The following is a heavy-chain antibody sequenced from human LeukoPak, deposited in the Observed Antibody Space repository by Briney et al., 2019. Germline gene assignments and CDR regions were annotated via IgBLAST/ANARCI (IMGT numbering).Heavy chain of an antibody. D-gene: IGHD4-11*01. CDR1: GGSISSSSYY. CDR2: IYYSGST. V-gene: IGHV4-39*01. CDR3: ARQGGTTSRLDY. J-gene: IGHJ4*02. Sequence: PSETLSLTCTVSGGSISSSSYYWGWIRQPPREGLEWIGNIYYSGSTYYNPSLKSRVTISVDTSKNQFSLKLSSVTAADTAVYYCARQGGTTSRLDYWGQGTLVTVSS.